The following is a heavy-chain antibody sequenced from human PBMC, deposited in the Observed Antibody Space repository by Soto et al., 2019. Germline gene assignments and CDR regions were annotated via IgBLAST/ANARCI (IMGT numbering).Heavy chain of an antibody. Sequence: GGSLRLSCAASGFTVSSNYMSWVRQAPGKGLEWVSVIYSGGSTYYADSVKGRFTISRDNSKNTLYLQMNSLRAEDTAVYYCARDSRRQTVDYGPYYGMDVWGQGTTVTVSS. CDR2: IYSGGST. CDR1: GFTVSSNY. V-gene: IGHV3-66*01. J-gene: IGHJ6*02. CDR3: ARDSRRQTVDYGPYYGMDV. D-gene: IGHD3-10*01.